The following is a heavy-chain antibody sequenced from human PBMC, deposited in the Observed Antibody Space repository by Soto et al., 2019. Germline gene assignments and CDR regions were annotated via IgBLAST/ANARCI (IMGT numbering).Heavy chain of an antibody. V-gene: IGHV4-4*02. J-gene: IGHJ4*02. D-gene: IGHD6-19*01. Sequence: QVQLQESGPGLVKPSGTLSLTCAVSGGSISSSNWWSWVRQPPGKGLEWIGEIYHSGSTNYNPSLKSRGTISVDKSKNQFSLKLSSVPAADTAVYYCARNPGIAVTGADWGQGTLVTVSS. CDR2: IYHSGST. CDR3: ARNPGIAVTGAD. CDR1: GGSISSSNW.